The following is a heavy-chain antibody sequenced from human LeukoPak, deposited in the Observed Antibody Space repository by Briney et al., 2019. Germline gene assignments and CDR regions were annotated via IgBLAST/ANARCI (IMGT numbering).Heavy chain of an antibody. D-gene: IGHD2-2*01. J-gene: IGHJ4*02. CDR3: ARGCSSTSCYGFGY. V-gene: IGHV3-53*01. Sequence: GGSLRLSCAASGFTVSSKYMSWVRQAPGKGLEWVSVIYSGGSTYYADSVKGRFTISRDNSKNTLYLQMNSLRAEDTAVYYCARGCSSTSCYGFGYWGQGTLVTVS. CDR2: IYSGGST. CDR1: GFTVSSKY.